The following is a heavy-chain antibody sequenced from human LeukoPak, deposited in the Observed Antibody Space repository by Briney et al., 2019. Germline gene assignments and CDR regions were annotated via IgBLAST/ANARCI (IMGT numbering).Heavy chain of an antibody. V-gene: IGHV4-59*12. D-gene: IGHD5-18*01. J-gene: IGHJ5*02. CDR3: ARVPPSVDTPSEQNDP. CDR2: IYYSGST. CDR1: GGSISSYY. Sequence: SETLSLTCTVSGGSISSYYWSWIRQPAGKGLEWIGFIYYSGSTNYNPSLKSRVTISVDTSKNQFSLKVRSVTAADTAVYYCARVPPSVDTPSEQNDPWGQGTLVTVSS.